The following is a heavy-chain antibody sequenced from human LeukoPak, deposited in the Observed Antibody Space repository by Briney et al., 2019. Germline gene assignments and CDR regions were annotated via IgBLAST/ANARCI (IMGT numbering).Heavy chain of an antibody. D-gene: IGHD3-10*01. CDR1: DGSINGYY. CDR2: MYSGGTT. V-gene: IGHV4-59*12. J-gene: IGHJ5*02. Sequence: PSGTLSLTCTVSDGSINGYYWSWIRQPPGKGLDWIGYMYSGGTTNYSPSLKSRVTISEDTSKNQFSLKLSSVTAADTAVYYCARGLTYYYGSGKRNWFDPWGQGTLVTVSS. CDR3: ARGLTYYYGSGKRNWFDP.